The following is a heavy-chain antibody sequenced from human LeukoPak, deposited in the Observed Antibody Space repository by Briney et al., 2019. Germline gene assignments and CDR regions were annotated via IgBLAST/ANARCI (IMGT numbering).Heavy chain of an antibody. V-gene: IGHV3-23*01. CDR3: AKDLYYGSGTYYGMDV. J-gene: IGHJ6*02. D-gene: IGHD3-10*01. Sequence: GGSLRLSCAASGFTFSRYSMTWVRQTPGKGLEWVSTISPSGETTWYPDSVKGRSAISRDNSKNTLYLQMNSLRAEDTALYYCAKDLYYGSGTYYGMDVWGQGTTVTVSS. CDR1: GFTFSRYS. CDR2: ISPSGETT.